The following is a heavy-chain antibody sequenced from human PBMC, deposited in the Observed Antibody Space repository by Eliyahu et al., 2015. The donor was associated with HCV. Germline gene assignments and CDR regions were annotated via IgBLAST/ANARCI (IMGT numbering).Heavy chain of an antibody. V-gene: IGHV4-59*01. Sequence: QVQLQESGPGLVQPSETLSLTCSVSGGSINTYYWSWIRQPPGKGLEWIGYIYHSGTTNYNPSLKSRVTITVDTSKNQFSLKLSSVTAADTAVYYCASGGGGIAVAGTGGWFDPWGQGTLVTVSS. CDR2: IYHSGTT. CDR3: ASGGGGIAVAGTGGWFDP. D-gene: IGHD6-19*01. CDR1: GGSINTYY. J-gene: IGHJ5*02.